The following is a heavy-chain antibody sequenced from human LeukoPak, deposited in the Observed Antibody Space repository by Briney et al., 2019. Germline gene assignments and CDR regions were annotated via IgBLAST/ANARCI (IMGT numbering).Heavy chain of an antibody. J-gene: IGHJ3*02. V-gene: IGHV4-4*07. D-gene: IGHD3-22*01. CDR1: GGSFHTYY. CDR2: VYASGST. CDR3: ARGPYSYDSSGAFDI. Sequence: PSETLSLTCTVSGGSFHTYYWNWIRQPAGKALEWIGRVYASGSTDSNSSLKSRVTISVDTSKNQFSLKLSSVTAADTAVYFCARGPYSYDSSGAFDIWGQGTMVTVSS.